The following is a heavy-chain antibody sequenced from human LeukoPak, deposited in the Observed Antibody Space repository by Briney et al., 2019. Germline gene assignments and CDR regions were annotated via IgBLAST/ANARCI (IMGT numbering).Heavy chain of an antibody. D-gene: IGHD5-18*01. Sequence: GGSLRLSCAASGLTFDDYGMSWVRQAPGKGLEWVSGINWNGGSTGYADSVKGRFTISRDNAKNSLYLQMNSLRAEDTALYHCARRSYGYEDYWGQGTLVTVSS. CDR2: INWNGGST. CDR3: ARRSYGYEDY. V-gene: IGHV3-20*01. J-gene: IGHJ4*02. CDR1: GLTFDDYG.